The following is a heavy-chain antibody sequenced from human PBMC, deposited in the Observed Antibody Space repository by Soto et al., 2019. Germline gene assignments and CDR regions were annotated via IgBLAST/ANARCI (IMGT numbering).Heavy chain of an antibody. CDR1: GFTFDDYA. D-gene: IGHD3-10*01. CDR3: ANLPLYSSGSDC. V-gene: IGHV3-9*01. Sequence: VQLVESGGGLVQPGRSLRLSCAASGFTFDDYAIHWVRQDPGRGIEWVAGISWNGASIGYADSVKVRFTISRDNAKNSLRLKMNSLRSEDTALYYCANLPLYSSGSDCWCQGTLVTVS. J-gene: IGHJ4*02. CDR2: ISWNGASI.